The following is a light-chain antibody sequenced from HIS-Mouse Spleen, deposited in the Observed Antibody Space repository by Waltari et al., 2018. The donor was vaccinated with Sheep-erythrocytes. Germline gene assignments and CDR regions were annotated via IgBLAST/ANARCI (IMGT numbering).Light chain of an antibody. Sequence: QSALTQLASASGSSGQSLTISCTRTSSVVRSYNLFFLYHQHPGKAPNRMIYEGSKRPSGVSNRFSGSKSGNTASLTISGLQAEDEADYYCCSYAGSSTPWVFGGGTKLTVL. V-gene: IGLV2-23*01. CDR3: CSYAGSSTPWV. CDR2: EGS. J-gene: IGLJ3*02. CDR1: SSVVRSYNL.